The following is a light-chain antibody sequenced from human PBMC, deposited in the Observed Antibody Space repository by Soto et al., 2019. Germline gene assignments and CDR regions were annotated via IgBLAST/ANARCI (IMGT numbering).Light chain of an antibody. Sequence: QSALTQPPSASGSPGQSVTISCTGTSSDVGAYDYVSWYQQHPGKAPKLIIYEVSKRPSGVPDRFSGSKSGNTASLTVSGLQADDESDYYCSSYAGSNNLVFGGGTKLTVL. CDR3: SSYAGSNNLV. V-gene: IGLV2-8*01. CDR2: EVS. CDR1: SSDVGAYDY. J-gene: IGLJ2*01.